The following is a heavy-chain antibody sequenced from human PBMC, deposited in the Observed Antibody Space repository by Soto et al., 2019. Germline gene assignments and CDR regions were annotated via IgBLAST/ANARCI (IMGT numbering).Heavy chain of an antibody. D-gene: IGHD5-12*01. V-gene: IGHV3-64*01. Sequence: EVQLVESGGGLVQPGGSLRLSCAASGFTFSRYAMHWVRQAPGKGLEYVSPISSNGGSTYYANSVKGRFTISRDNSKNSLYLQMGRLRPEGTAVYYCARVGRGCEFDYWGQGTLVTVSS. CDR2: ISSNGGST. CDR3: ARVGRGCEFDY. J-gene: IGHJ4*02. CDR1: GFTFSRYA.